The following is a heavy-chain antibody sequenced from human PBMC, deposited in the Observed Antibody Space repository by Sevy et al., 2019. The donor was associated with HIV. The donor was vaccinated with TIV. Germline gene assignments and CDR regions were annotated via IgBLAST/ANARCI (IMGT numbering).Heavy chain of an antibody. CDR3: AKIPAGGSYFSYFDS. CDR2: IAYEGGNK. D-gene: IGHD1-26*01. CDR1: GFSFNKYG. V-gene: IGHV3-30*18. Sequence: GGCLRLSCAASGFSFNKYGMHWVRQAPGEGLEWVAVIAYEGGNKYYTDSVKGRFTISRDNSKNTLYLQMNSLRAEDTAVYYCAKIPAGGSYFSYFDSWGQGTLVTVSS. J-gene: IGHJ4*02.